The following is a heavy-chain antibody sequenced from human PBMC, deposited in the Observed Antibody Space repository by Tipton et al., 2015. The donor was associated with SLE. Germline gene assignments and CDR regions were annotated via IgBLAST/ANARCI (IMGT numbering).Heavy chain of an antibody. CDR2: INHSGST. Sequence: TLSLTCAVYGGSFSGYYWSWIRQPPGKGLEWIGEINHSGSTNYNPSLKSRVTISVDTSKNQFSLKLSSVTAADTAVYYCARRVKYIAAAVYFDYWGQGTLVTVSS. D-gene: IGHD6-13*01. V-gene: IGHV4-34*01. J-gene: IGHJ4*02. CDR1: GGSFSGYY. CDR3: ARRVKYIAAAVYFDY.